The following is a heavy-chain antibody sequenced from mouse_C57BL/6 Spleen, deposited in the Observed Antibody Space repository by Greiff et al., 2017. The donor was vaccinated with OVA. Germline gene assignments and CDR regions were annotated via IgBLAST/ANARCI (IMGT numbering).Heavy chain of an antibody. CDR1: GFTFTDYY. V-gene: IGHV7-3*01. D-gene: IGHD4-1*02. J-gene: IGHJ2*01. Sequence: EVQRVESGGGLVQPGGSLSLSCAASGFTFTDYYMSWVRQPPGKALEWLGFIRNKANGYTTEYSASVKGRFTISRDNSQSILYLQMNALRAEDSATYYCARSTGYFDYWGQGTTLTVSS. CDR2: IRNKANGYTT. CDR3: ARSTGYFDY.